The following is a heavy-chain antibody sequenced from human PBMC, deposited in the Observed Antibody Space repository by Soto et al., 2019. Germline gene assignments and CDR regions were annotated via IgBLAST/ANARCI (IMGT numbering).Heavy chain of an antibody. CDR3: ARESMITFGYADY. V-gene: IGHV1-69*04. CDR2: IIPILGIA. J-gene: IGHJ4*02. Sequence: ASVKVSCKASGGTFSSYTISWVRQAPGQGLEWMGRIIPILGIANYAQKFQGRVTITADKSTSTAYMELSSLRSEDTAVYYCARESMITFGYADYWGQGTLVTSPQ. D-gene: IGHD3-16*01. CDR1: GGTFSSYT.